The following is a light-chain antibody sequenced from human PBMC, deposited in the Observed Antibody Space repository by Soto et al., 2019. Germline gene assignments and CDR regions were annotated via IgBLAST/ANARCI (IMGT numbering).Light chain of an antibody. J-gene: IGKJ3*01. V-gene: IGKV2-28*01. CDR3: MQSLGTPLT. CDR2: FGS. Sequence: DIVMTQSPLSLPVTPGEPASISCRSSQSLLYSNGYNYLDWYLQKPGQSPQLLIYFGSNRASGVPDRFRAGGSGTDFILTISSVEPEDVGVYYCMQSLGTPLTFGPGTKVHVK. CDR1: QSLLYSNGYNY.